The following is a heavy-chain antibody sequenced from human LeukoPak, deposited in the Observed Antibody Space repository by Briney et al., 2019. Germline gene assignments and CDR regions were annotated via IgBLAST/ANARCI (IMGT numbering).Heavy chain of an antibody. D-gene: IGHD2-2*01. CDR3: ARAVVPAAIPGLTTLDYYMHV. CDR1: GGSISSYY. V-gene: IGHV4-59*01. J-gene: IGHJ6*03. CDR2: IYYSGST. Sequence: SETLSLTCTISGGSISSYYWSWIRQPPEKGLEWIGYIYYSGSTNYNPSLKSRVTISVDTSKNQFSLKLSSVTAADTAVYYCARAVVPAAIPGLTTLDYYMHVWGKGTTVTVSS.